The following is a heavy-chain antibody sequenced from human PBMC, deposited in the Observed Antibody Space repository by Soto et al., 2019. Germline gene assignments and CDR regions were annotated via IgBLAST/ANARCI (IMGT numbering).Heavy chain of an antibody. CDR2: ISGSGGST. V-gene: IGHV3-23*01. CDR1: GFTFSSYA. CDR3: SKDQLDGYCSSTSCYDAIDI. D-gene: IGHD2-2*01. J-gene: IGHJ3*02. Sequence: GGSLRLSCAASGFTFSSYARSWVRQAPGKGLEWVSAISGSGGSTYYTDSVKGQFTFARDTSKHTLYLQMNILRAEDTAVYYCSKDQLDGYCSSTSCYDAIDIWGQGTTVTVSS.